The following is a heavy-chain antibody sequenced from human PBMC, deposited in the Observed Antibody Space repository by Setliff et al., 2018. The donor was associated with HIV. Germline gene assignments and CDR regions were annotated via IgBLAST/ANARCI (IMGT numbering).Heavy chain of an antibody. J-gene: IGHJ4*02. CDR2: STNKDNSYTT. Sequence: GGSLRLSCAASGFTFSDHYMDWVRQAPGKGLEWVGRSTNKDNSYTTTYAASVKGRFTISRDDSKNTLYLQMNSLKTEDTAVYYCTSRYYYDSFLESGWGQGTLVTVSS. CDR3: TSRYYYDSFLESG. D-gene: IGHD3-22*01. CDR1: GFTFSDHY. V-gene: IGHV3-72*01.